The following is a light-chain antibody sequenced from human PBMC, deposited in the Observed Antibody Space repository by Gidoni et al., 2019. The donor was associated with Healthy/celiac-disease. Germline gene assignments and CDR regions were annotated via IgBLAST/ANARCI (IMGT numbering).Light chain of an antibody. CDR2: WAS. Sequence: DIVMTQSPDSLAVSLGERATINCKSSQSVLYSSNNKNYLAWYQQKPGQPPKLLIYWASTRESGVPDRFSGSGSGTDFTLTISSLQAEDVAVYYGQQYYSTPFLTFGGGTKVEIK. CDR3: QQYYSTPFLT. CDR1: QSVLYSSNNKNY. J-gene: IGKJ4*01. V-gene: IGKV4-1*01.